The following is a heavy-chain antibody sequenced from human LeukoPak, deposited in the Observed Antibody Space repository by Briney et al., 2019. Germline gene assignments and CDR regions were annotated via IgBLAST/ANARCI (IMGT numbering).Heavy chain of an antibody. CDR2: INHSGST. V-gene: IGHV4-34*01. D-gene: IGHD2-2*01. CDR1: GGSFSGYY. CDR3: ARGRTNIVVVPAANWFDP. Sequence: SETLSLTCAVYGGSFSGYYWSWIRQPPGKGLEWIGEINHSGSTNYNPSLKSRVTISVDTSKNQFSLKLSSVTAADTAVYYCARGRTNIVVVPAANWFDPWGQGTLVTVSS. J-gene: IGHJ5*02.